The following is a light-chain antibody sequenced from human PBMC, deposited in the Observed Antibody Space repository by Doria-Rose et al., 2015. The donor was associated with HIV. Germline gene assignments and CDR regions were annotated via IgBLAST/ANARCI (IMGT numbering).Light chain of an antibody. CDR3: QVWDSSSDSDVV. V-gene: IGLV3-21*04. CDR1: NIGSKR. CDR2: YVS. J-gene: IGLJ2*01. Sequence: VVTQPPSVSVAPGKTARITCGGNNIGSKRVHWYQQKPGQAPVLVIYYVSDRPSGIPERFSGSNSGNTATLTISRVEAGDEADYYCQVWDSSSDSDVVFGGGTKLTVL.